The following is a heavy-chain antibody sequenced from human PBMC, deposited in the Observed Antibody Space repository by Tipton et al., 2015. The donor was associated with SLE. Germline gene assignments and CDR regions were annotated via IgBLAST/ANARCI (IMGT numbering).Heavy chain of an antibody. CDR1: GFTFRNYA. Sequence: SLRLSCAGSGFTFRNYAMSWVRQAPGKGLEWVSIIYRGGDSSYVDSVRDRFIISRDNSKNTLYLQMNSLRAEDTAVYYCAKATYYYDSSGYLGFDNWGQGTLVAVSS. J-gene: IGHJ4*02. V-gene: IGHV3-23*03. CDR3: AKATYYYDSSGYLGFDN. CDR2: IIYRGGDS. D-gene: IGHD3-22*01.